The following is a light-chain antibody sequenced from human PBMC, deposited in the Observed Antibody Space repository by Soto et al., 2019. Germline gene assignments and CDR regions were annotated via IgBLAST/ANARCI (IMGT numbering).Light chain of an antibody. J-gene: IGKJ1*01. CDR3: QQYNDNWT. Sequence: DIQMTQSPSTLSASAGDRVTITCRASQSISSWLAWYQQKPGQAPKLLIYKASTLQSGVPSRFSGSGSGTEFTLAISSLQPDDSATYYCQQYNDNWTFGQGTKVDIK. CDR2: KAS. V-gene: IGKV1-5*03. CDR1: QSISSW.